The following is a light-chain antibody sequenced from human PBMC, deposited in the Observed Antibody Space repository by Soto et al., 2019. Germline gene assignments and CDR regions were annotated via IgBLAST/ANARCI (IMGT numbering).Light chain of an antibody. J-gene: IGLJ1*01. CDR3: SSYTSTSSYV. Sequence: QSALTQPASVSGSPGQSITVSCTGTSSDVGGYNSVSWYQQHPGKPPKLIIYEVGNRPSGVSDRFSGSKSGNTASLTISGLQAEDEADYYCSSYTSTSSYVFATGTKVTVL. V-gene: IGLV2-14*03. CDR2: EVG. CDR1: SSDVGGYNS.